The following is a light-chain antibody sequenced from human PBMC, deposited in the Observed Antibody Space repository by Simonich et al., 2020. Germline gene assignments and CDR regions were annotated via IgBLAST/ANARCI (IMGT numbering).Light chain of an antibody. V-gene: IGLV6-57*03. J-gene: IGLJ2*01. CDR1: SGSIASNH. CDR2: EDN. Sequence: NFMLTQPHSVSESPGKTVTISCTRSSGSIASNHVQWYQQRPGRAPHTVISEDNQRPSGVPDRFSGSIDSSSNSATLTISGLKTEDEADYYCQSYDSSNHVVFGGGTKLTVL. CDR3: QSYDSSNHVV.